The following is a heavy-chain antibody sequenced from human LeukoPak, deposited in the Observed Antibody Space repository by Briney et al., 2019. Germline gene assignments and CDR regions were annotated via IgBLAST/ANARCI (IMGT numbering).Heavy chain of an antibody. Sequence: GGSLRLSCAASGFTVGGTYMSWVCQAAGKGWQWVSTIFDAGRTTYADSVQGRFTISRDSYMNTLFLQMNSLRADDTAVYYCAGATKWLAHDFWGQGILVTVSS. J-gene: IGHJ4*02. CDR2: IFDAGRT. CDR3: AGATKWLAHDF. V-gene: IGHV3-53*01. D-gene: IGHD6-19*01. CDR1: GFTVGGTY.